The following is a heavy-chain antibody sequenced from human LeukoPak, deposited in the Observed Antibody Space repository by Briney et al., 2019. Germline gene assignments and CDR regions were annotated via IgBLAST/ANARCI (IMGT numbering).Heavy chain of an antibody. CDR3: ATDFGDSSGWYRF. Sequence: SETLSLTCTVSGASINSGSYYWSWIRQPAGKGLEFIGHFYSSGSTNYNPSLKSRVSISVDTSKNQFSLEVTSVTAADTAVYYCATDFGDSSGWYRFWGQGTLVAVSS. V-gene: IGHV4-61*09. CDR1: GASINSGSYY. CDR2: FYSSGST. D-gene: IGHD6-19*01. J-gene: IGHJ4*02.